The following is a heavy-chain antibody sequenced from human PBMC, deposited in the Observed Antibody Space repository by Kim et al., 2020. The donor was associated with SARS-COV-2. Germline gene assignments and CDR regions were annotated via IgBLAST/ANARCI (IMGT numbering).Heavy chain of an antibody. Sequence: ASVKVSCKASGYTFIDHFMHWVRQAPGQRPEWMGWVNANGGGPNYAENLRGRVNMSTDFSINTLYLYLSGLTEDATAVYYCVRNARSGGWYFDVWGRGTLVTVSA. CDR3: VRNARSGGWYFDV. V-gene: IGHV1-2*02. CDR2: VNANGGGP. CDR1: GYTFIDHF. D-gene: IGHD1-26*01. J-gene: IGHJ2*01.